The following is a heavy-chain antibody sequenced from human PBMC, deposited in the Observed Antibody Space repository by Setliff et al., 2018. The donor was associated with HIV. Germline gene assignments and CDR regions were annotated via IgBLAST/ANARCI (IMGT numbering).Heavy chain of an antibody. Sequence: SETLSLTCTVSGGSISSGSYYWSWIRQPAGKGLEWIGHIYTSGSTNYNPSLKSRVTISVDTSKSQFSLKLRSVTAADTAVYYCASGYYFDSSAYFVFYYWGQGTLVTVSS. V-gene: IGHV4-61*09. J-gene: IGHJ4*02. CDR1: GGSISSGSYY. CDR3: ASGYYFDSSAYFVFYY. D-gene: IGHD3-22*01. CDR2: IYTSGST.